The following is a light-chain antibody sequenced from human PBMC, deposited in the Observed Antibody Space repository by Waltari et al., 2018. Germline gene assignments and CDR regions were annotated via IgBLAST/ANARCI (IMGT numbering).Light chain of an antibody. J-gene: IGLJ2*01. Sequence: QAVLTQPSSLSASPGASVRLTCTLHSGINVADRKIYWYQQQPGKPPQYLLRFRSDLDKQPASGLPGRFSGSKDASANAGILLISGLQSEDEADYYCMIWHSSASVFGGGTTLTVL. CDR1: SGINVADRK. CDR2: FRSDLDK. CDR3: MIWHSSASV. V-gene: IGLV5-45*03.